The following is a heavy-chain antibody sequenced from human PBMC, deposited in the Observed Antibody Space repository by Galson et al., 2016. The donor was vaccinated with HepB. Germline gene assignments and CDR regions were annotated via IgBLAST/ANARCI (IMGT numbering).Heavy chain of an antibody. J-gene: IGHJ4*02. D-gene: IGHD2-15*01. CDR2: ITDSGDDT. CDR1: GFTFDDYA. Sequence: SLRLSCATSGFTFDDYAMTWVRQAPGKGLEWVSVITDSGDDTHHADSVKGRFIMSRDNSKNTVYLQMNNLRDEATAIYFCARGTKRFCSGSNCYPLDHWGQGTLVTVSS. CDR3: ARGTKRFCSGSNCYPLDH. V-gene: IGHV3-23*01.